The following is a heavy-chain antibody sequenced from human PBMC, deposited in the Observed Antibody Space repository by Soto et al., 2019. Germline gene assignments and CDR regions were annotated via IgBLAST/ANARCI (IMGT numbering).Heavy chain of an antibody. CDR2: IYYSRST. V-gene: IGHV4-59*12. Sequence: SETLSLTCTVSGGSISSYYWSWIRQPPGKGLEWIGYIYYSRSTNYNPSLKSRVTISVDTSKNQFSLKLSSVTAADTAVYYCARNTNWNPYYFDYWGQGTLVTVSS. D-gene: IGHD1-1*01. J-gene: IGHJ4*02. CDR1: GGSISSYY. CDR3: ARNTNWNPYYFDY.